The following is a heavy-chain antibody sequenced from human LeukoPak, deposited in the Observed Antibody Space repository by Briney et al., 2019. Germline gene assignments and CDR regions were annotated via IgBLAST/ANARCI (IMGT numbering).Heavy chain of an antibody. CDR3: ARAPSGSHYSRGWDLWFDP. V-gene: IGHV1-8*01. J-gene: IGHJ5*02. CDR1: GYTFTSYD. CDR2: MNPNSGNT. Sequence: ASVKVSCKASGYTFTSYDINWVRQATGQGLEWMGWMNPNSGNTGYAQKFQGRVTMTRNTSISTAYMELSSLRSEDTAVYYCARAPSGSHYSRGWDLWFDPWGQGTLVTVSS. D-gene: IGHD6-19*01.